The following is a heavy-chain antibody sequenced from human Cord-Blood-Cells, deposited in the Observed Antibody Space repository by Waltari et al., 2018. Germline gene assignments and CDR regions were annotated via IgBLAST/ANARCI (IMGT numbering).Heavy chain of an antibody. CDR1: GGSVSSGSYY. J-gene: IGHJ4*02. D-gene: IGHD6-13*01. V-gene: IGHV4-61*01. CDR2: IYYSGST. Sequence: QVQLQESGPGLVKPSETLSLTCTVSGGSVSSGSYYWSWIRQPPGKGLEWIGYIYYSGSTNYNPSLKSRVTISVDTSKNQFSLKPSSVTAADTAVYYCARTPTGYSSSWRFYYFDYWGQGTLVTVSS. CDR3: ARTPTGYSSSWRFYYFDY.